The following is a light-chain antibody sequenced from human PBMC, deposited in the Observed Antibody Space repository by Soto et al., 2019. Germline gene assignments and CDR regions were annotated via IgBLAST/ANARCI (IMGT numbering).Light chain of an antibody. V-gene: IGKV3-15*01. Sequence: EVVLTQSPATLSVSPGEIGTLSFSASQSVKSNLAWYQQKPGQAPRLLIYDASNRATGIPARFSGSGSGTDFTLTISSLEPEDSAVYFCQQYTGPPTTFGQGTRLEIK. CDR1: QSVKSN. J-gene: IGKJ5*01. CDR3: QQYTGPPTT. CDR2: DAS.